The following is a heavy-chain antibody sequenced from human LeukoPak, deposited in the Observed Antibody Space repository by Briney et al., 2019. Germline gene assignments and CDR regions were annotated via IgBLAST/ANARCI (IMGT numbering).Heavy chain of an antibody. J-gene: IGHJ4*02. CDR3: ARDQEGFDY. CDR2: IYPRDGST. V-gene: IGHV1-46*01. CDR1: GYTFTNNY. Sequence: ASVKVSCKASGYTFTNNYLHWVRQAPGQGLEWMGMIYPRDGSTSYAQNFQGRVTVTRDTSTTTVHMELRGLRSEDTGVCYCARDQEGFDYWGQGTVVTVSS.